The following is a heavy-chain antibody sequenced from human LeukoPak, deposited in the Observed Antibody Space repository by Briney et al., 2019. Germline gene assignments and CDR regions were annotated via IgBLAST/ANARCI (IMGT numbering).Heavy chain of an antibody. D-gene: IGHD1-7*01. CDR2: IIPIFGTA. J-gene: IGHJ6*03. CDR3: ARVGGTTIQYYYYYYMDV. Sequence: EASVKVSCKASGGTFSSYAISWVRRAPGQGLEWMGGIIPIFGTANYAQKFQGRVTITADKSTSTAYMELSSLRSEDTAVYYCARVGGTTIQYYYYYYMDVWGKGTTVTVSS. V-gene: IGHV1-69*06. CDR1: GGTFSSYA.